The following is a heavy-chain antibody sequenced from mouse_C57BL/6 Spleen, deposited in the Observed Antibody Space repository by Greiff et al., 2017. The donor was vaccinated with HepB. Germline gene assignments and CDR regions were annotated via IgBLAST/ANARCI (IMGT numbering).Heavy chain of an antibody. CDR2: IYPGDGDT. D-gene: IGHD1-2*01. J-gene: IGHJ4*01. CDR3: ASHYDGHYYAMDY. Sequence: QVQLQQSGPELVKPGASVKISCKASGYAFSSSWMNWVKQRPGKGLEWIGRIYPGDGDTNYNGKFKGKATLTADKSSSTAYMQLSSLTSEDSAVYFCASHYDGHYYAMDYWGQGTSVTVAS. CDR1: GYAFSSSW. V-gene: IGHV1-82*01.